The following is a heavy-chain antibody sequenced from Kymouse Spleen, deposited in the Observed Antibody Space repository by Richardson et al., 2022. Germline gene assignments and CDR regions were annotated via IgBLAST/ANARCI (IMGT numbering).Heavy chain of an antibody. V-gene: IGHV3-9*01. CDR1: GFTFDDYA. CDR2: ISWNSGSI. D-gene: IGHD6-6*01. Sequence: EVQLVESGGGLVQPGRSLRLSCAASGFTFDDYAMHWVRQAPGKGLEWVSGISWNSGSIGYADSVKGRFTISRDNAKNSLYLQMNSLRAEDTALYYCAKDTGAARPLYYYGMDVWGQGTTVTVSS. CDR3: AKDTGAARPLYYYGMDV. J-gene: IGHJ6*02.